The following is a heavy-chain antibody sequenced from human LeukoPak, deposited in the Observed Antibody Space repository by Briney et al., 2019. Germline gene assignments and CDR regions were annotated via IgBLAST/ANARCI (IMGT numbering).Heavy chain of an antibody. V-gene: IGHV3-21*01. D-gene: IGHD6-19*01. CDR3: AYGWNFDY. CDR2: ISSSGAYM. Sequence: PGGSLRLSCAASGFTFSSYGMNWVRQAPGKGLEWVSSISSSGAYMYYADSVKGRFTISRDNPKNTLYLQMNSLRAEDTAVYYCAYGWNFDYWGQGTLVTVSS. J-gene: IGHJ4*02. CDR1: GFTFSSYG.